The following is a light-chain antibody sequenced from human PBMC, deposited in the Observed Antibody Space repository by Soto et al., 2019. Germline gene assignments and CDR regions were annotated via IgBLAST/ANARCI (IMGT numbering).Light chain of an antibody. CDR1: QTISNY. V-gene: IGKV1-39*01. CDR2: GAS. CDR3: QQSYSSPYT. J-gene: IGKJ3*01. Sequence: DIQMTQSPSSLSASVGDRVTITCRASQTISNYLNWYQQKSGKAPKVLIYGASRLQSGVPSRYSGSGVGTDFTLTISGLQPEDFETYYCQQSYSSPYTLGPGPKVDI.